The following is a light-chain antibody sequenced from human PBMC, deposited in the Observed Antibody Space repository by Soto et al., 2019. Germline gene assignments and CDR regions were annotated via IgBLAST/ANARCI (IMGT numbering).Light chain of an antibody. V-gene: IGKV1-5*03. CDR2: KAS. CDR1: QNINRW. CDR3: LQYNVYPLS. Sequence: DIQMTQTPSTPSASVGDRVTITCRASQNINRWLAWYQQRPGKAPNLLIHKASTLEVGVPSRFSGSASGTEFTLTISSLQPDDFAVYFCLQYNVYPLSFGGGTKVDI. J-gene: IGKJ4*01.